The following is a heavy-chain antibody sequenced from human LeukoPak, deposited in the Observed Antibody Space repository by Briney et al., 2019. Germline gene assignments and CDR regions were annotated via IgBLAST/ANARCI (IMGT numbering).Heavy chain of an antibody. D-gene: IGHD3-16*01. Sequence: ASVKVSCKASGGTFSSYAISWERQAPGQGLEWMGRIIPILGIANYAQKFQGRVTITADKSTSTAYMELSSLRSEDTAVYYCASMITFGGVMSYWGQGTLVTVSS. CDR3: ASMITFGGVMSY. CDR1: GGTFSSYA. J-gene: IGHJ4*02. V-gene: IGHV1-69*04. CDR2: IIPILGIA.